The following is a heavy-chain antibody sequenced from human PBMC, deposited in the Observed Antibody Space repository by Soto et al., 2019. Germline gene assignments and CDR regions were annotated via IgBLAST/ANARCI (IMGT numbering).Heavy chain of an antibody. D-gene: IGHD2-15*01. CDR3: ARDLRGSG. J-gene: IGHJ4*02. V-gene: IGHV1-69*01. CDR1: GGTFSSYA. Sequence: QVQLVQSGAEVKKPGSSVKVSCKASGGTFSSYAISGVRQAPGQGLEWMGGIIPIFGTANYAQKFKGRVTITADEATSRAYIELSSLRSEDRAVYYCARDLRGSGWGQGTLVTVSS. CDR2: IIPIFGTA.